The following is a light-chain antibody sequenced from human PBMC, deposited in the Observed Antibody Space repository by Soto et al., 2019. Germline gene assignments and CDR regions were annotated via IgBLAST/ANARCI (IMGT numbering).Light chain of an antibody. Sequence: QSALTQPTSASGSPGQSVTISCTGTSSDVGGYNYVSWYQQHPGKAPKLMIYEVTKRPSGVPDRFSGSKSGNTASLTVSGLLAEDEADYYCSSHAGIINVVFGGGTNLTVL. V-gene: IGLV2-8*01. CDR1: SSDVGGYNY. CDR3: SSHAGIINVV. CDR2: EVT. J-gene: IGLJ3*02.